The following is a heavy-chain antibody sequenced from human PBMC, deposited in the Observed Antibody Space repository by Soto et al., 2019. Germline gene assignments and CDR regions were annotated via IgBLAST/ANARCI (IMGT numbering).Heavy chain of an antibody. CDR2: IDSSESYT. Sequence: PGEALKISCKGSGCSFTNYWISWVRQMPGKGLEWMGRIDSSESYTNYSPSFQGHVTNSADKSISTAYLQWSSLKASDTAMYYCARGATDCSSTSCYYYGMDVWGQGTTVTVSS. CDR3: ARGATDCSSTSCYYYGMDV. J-gene: IGHJ6*02. V-gene: IGHV5-10-1*01. D-gene: IGHD2-2*01. CDR1: GCSFTNYW.